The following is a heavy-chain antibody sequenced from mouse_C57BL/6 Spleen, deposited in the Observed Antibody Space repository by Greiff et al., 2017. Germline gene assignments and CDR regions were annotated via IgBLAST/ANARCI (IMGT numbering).Heavy chain of an antibody. CDR3: ARNYGSSYNWYFDV. Sequence: EVKLVESVAELVRPGASVKLSCTASGFNIKNTYMHWVKQRPEQGLEWIGRIDPANGNTTYAPKFQGKATITADTSSNTAYLQLSSLTSEDTAIYYCARNYGSSYNWYFDVWGTGTTVTVSS. CDR1: GFNIKNTY. V-gene: IGHV14-3*01. J-gene: IGHJ1*03. D-gene: IGHD1-1*01. CDR2: IDPANGNT.